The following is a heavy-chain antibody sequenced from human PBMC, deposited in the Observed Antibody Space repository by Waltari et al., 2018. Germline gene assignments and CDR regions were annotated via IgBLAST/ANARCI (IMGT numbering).Heavy chain of an antibody. J-gene: IGHJ2*01. D-gene: IGHD4-17*01. Sequence: EVQLVESGGGLVQPGGSLRLSCAASGFTFSSYAMSWVRQAPGKGLEWVSAISGSGGSTYYADSVNGRFTISRDNAKNTLYLQMNSLRAEDTAVYYCAKLGLTTVTTYWYFDLWGRDTLVTVSS. CDR3: AKLGLTTVTTYWYFDL. CDR2: ISGSGGST. CDR1: GFTFSSYA. V-gene: IGHV3-23*04.